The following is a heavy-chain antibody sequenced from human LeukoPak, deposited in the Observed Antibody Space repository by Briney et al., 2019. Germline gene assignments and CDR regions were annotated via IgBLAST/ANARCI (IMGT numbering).Heavy chain of an antibody. CDR1: GGSISSYY. Sequence: SETLSLTCTVSGGSISSYYWSWIRQPPGKGLEWIGYIYYSGSTNYNPSLKSRVTISVDTSKNQFSLKLSSVTAADTAVYYCARVVRGYCSSTSCYYYYGMDVWGQGTAVTVSS. CDR2: IYYSGST. V-gene: IGHV4-59*01. D-gene: IGHD2-2*01. CDR3: ARVVRGYCSSTSCYYYYGMDV. J-gene: IGHJ6*02.